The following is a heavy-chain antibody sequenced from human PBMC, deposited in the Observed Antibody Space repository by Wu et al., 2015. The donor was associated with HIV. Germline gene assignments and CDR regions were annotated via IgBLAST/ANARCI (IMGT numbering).Heavy chain of an antibody. CDR2: VNPNSANT. Sequence: QVQLVQSGAEVKKPGASVKVSCKASGYTFTGYYMHWVRQAPGQGLEWMGWVNPNSANTAYAQKFQGRVTMTRNTSISTAYMELSSLRSEDTAVYYCARGVYASGSYYGDSRYYFDYWGQGSLVTVPS. CDR3: ARGVYASGSYYGDSRYYFDY. CDR1: GYTFTGYY. V-gene: IGHV1-8*02. J-gene: IGHJ4*02. D-gene: IGHD3-10*01.